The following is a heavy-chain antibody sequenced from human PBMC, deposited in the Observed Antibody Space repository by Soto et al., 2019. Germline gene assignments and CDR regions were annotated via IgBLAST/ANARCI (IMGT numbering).Heavy chain of an antibody. V-gene: IGHV3-30*18. CDR2: ISYDGSNK. CDR3: AKSLSSGSPGY. J-gene: IGHJ4*02. D-gene: IGHD1-26*01. Sequence: QVQLVESGGGVVQPGRSLRLSCAASGFTFSSYGMHWVRQAPGKGLEWVAVISYDGSNKYYADSVKGRFTISRDNSKNTLYLQMDSLRAEDTAVYYCAKSLSSGSPGYWGQGTLVTVSS. CDR1: GFTFSSYG.